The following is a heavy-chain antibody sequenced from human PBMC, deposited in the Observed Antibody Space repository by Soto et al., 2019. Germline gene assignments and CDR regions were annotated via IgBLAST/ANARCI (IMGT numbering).Heavy chain of an antibody. CDR2: MSNRGSRT. Sequence: VQLLESGGGLVQPGGSLRLSCAASGFTFSNYAMSWVRQAPGKGLEWVSVMSNRGSRTYYADSVEGRFLISRDNSKTTLYLQMNGLRHEDTAVYSCAKANFGILTGYFGDYWGQGALVSVSA. CDR1: GFTFSNYA. D-gene: IGHD3-9*01. V-gene: IGHV3-23*01. CDR3: AKANFGILTGYFGDY. J-gene: IGHJ4*02.